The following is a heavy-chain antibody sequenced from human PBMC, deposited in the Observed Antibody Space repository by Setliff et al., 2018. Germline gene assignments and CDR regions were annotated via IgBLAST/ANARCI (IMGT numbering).Heavy chain of an antibody. J-gene: IGHJ5*02. Sequence: SVKVSCKASGGTFSSYGISWVRQAPGQGLEWMGGTIPVFGTTDYAHKFQGRVTIMTDESTSTAYMELSSLTSDDKAVYYCARDPFRNYDTAPVWFDPWGQGTLVTVSS. CDR3: ARDPFRNYDTAPVWFDP. V-gene: IGHV1-69*05. CDR1: GGTFSSYG. D-gene: IGHD3-22*01. CDR2: TIPVFGTT.